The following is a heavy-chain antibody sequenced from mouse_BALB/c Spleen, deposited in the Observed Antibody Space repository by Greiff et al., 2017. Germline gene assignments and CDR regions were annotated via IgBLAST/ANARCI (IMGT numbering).Heavy chain of an antibody. CDR1: GFSLTSYG. V-gene: IGHV2-6-2*01. Sequence: VKLVESGPDLVAPSQSLSITCTVSGFSLTSYGVHWVRQPPGKGLEWLVVIWSDGSTTYNSALKSRLSISKDNSKSQVFLKMNSLQTDDTAMYYCARQDGNYRYAMDYWGQGTSVTVSS. D-gene: IGHD2-1*01. CDR3: ARQDGNYRYAMDY. J-gene: IGHJ4*01. CDR2: IWSDGST.